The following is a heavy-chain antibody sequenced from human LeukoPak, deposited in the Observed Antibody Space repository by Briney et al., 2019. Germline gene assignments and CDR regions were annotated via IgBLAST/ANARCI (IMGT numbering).Heavy chain of an antibody. CDR1: GVSRSSDY. V-gene: IGHV4-59*01. CDR3: ARGLQQQLDQEYFDY. CDR2: VSYGGNT. Sequence: SETLSLTCTVSGVSRSSDYWSWIRQPPGKGLEWIGYVSYGGNTNYNPSLKSRVTISVDTSKNQFSLKLSSVTAADTAVYYCARGLQQQLDQEYFDYWGQGTLVTVSS. D-gene: IGHD6-13*01. J-gene: IGHJ4*02.